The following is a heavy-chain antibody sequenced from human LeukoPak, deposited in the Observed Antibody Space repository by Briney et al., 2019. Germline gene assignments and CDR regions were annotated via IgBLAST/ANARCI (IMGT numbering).Heavy chain of an antibody. D-gene: IGHD2-2*01. Sequence: GGSLRLSCAASGFTFSSYSMNWVRQAPGKGLEWVSSISSSSSYIYYADSVKGRFTISRDNAKNSLYLQMNSLRAEDTAVYYCARDLRIVVVPAAAPNWFDPWGQGTLVTVSS. CDR1: GFTFSSYS. V-gene: IGHV3-21*01. J-gene: IGHJ5*02. CDR2: ISSSSSYI. CDR3: ARDLRIVVVPAAAPNWFDP.